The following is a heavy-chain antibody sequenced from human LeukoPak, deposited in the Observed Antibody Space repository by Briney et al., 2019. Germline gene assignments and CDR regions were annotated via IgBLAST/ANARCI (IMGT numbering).Heavy chain of an antibody. Sequence: PSETLSLTCTVSGGSISSSSYYWGWIRQPPGTGREWIGSIYYSGSTYYNPSLKSRVTISVDTSENQFSLKLSSVTAADTAVYYCARRVYYDSSGYRDAFDIWGQGTMVTVSS. CDR1: GGSISSSSYY. J-gene: IGHJ3*02. CDR2: IYYSGST. CDR3: ARRVYYDSSGYRDAFDI. D-gene: IGHD3-22*01. V-gene: IGHV4-39*01.